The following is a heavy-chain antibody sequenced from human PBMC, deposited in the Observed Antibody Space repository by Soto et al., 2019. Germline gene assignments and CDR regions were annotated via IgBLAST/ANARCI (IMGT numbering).Heavy chain of an antibody. CDR2: IKSKTDGGTT. CDR3: TTDQGSSGGWYPYFDY. CDR1: GFTFSNAL. J-gene: IGHJ4*02. D-gene: IGHD6-19*01. Sequence: GGSLRLSCAASGFTFSNALMSWVRQSPGKGLEWVGRIKSKTDGGTTDYAAPVKGRFTISRDDSKNTLYLQMNSLKTEDTAVYYCTTDQGSSGGWYPYFDYWGQGTLVTVSS. V-gene: IGHV3-15*01.